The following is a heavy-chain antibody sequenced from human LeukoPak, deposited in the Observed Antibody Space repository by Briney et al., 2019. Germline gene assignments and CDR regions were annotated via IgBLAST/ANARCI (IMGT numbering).Heavy chain of an antibody. CDR2: INSDGSST. J-gene: IGHJ5*02. CDR1: GSAFSSYW. D-gene: IGHD4-11*01. V-gene: IGHV3-74*01. Sequence: RGSLRLSCAASGSAFSSYWMHWVRQSPGKGLVWVSRINSDGSSTTYADSVQGRFTISRDNAKNTLYLQMNSLRADGTAVYYCARSVYSYYANWFDPWGQGTLVTVSS. CDR3: ARSVYSYYANWFDP.